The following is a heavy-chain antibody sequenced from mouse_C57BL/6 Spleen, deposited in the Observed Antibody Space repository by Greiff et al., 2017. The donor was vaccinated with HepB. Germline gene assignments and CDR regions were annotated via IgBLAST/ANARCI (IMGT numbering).Heavy chain of an antibody. V-gene: IGHV1-50*01. CDR2: IDPSDSYT. Sequence: VQLQQPGAELVKPGASVKLSCKASGYTFTSYWMQWVKQRPGQGLEWIGEIDPSDSYTNYNQKFKGKATLTVDTSSSTAYMQLSSLTSEDSAVYYCARRAYYFEYWGQGTTLTVSS. J-gene: IGHJ2*01. D-gene: IGHD3-3*01. CDR3: ARRAYYFEY. CDR1: GYTFTSYW.